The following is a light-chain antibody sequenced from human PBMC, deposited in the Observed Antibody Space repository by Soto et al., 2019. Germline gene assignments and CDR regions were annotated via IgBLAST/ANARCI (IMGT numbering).Light chain of an antibody. Sequence: DIQMTQSPSTLSASIGDRVTITCRASQSISGWLAWYQQKPGKAPKLLISDVSSLESGVPARFSGSGSGTEFTLTIISLQPDDVAVYYCQQYHDYWTFGPGTKVEVK. V-gene: IGKV1-5*01. CDR3: QQYHDYWT. CDR2: DVS. J-gene: IGKJ1*01. CDR1: QSISGW.